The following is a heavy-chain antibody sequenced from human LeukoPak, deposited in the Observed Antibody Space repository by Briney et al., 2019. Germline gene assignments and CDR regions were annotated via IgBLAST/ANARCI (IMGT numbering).Heavy chain of an antibody. CDR3: ARVIYCSGGSCYDGAWFDP. CDR1: GYSISSGYY. D-gene: IGHD2-15*01. CDR2: IYQSGST. Sequence: SETLSLTCAVFGYSISSGYYWGWIRQPPGKGLEWIGSIYQSGSTYYNPSLKSRVTISVDTSKNQFSLKLISVPAANTAVYYWARVIYCSGGSCYDGAWFDPWGQGTLVTVSS. J-gene: IGHJ5*02. V-gene: IGHV4-38-2*01.